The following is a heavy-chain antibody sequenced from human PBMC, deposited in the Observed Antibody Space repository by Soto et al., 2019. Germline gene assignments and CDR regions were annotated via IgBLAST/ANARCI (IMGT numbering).Heavy chain of an antibody. Sequence: QVQLQESGPGLVKPSETLSLTCTVSGGSISSYYWSWIRQPPGKGLEWIGYIYYSGSTNYNPSLKSRVTISVDTSKNQFSLKLSSVTAADTAVYYCARGSALLWFGEFPNWFDPWGQGTLFTVSS. CDR3: ARGSALLWFGEFPNWFDP. D-gene: IGHD3-10*01. V-gene: IGHV4-59*01. CDR2: IYYSGST. CDR1: GGSISSYY. J-gene: IGHJ5*02.